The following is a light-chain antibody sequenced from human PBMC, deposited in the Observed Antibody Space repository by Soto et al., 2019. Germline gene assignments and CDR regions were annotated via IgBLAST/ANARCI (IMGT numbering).Light chain of an antibody. V-gene: IGKV4-1*01. J-gene: IGKJ4*01. CDR1: QSVLFTSNNQNY. CDR2: WAS. Sequence: DIVMTQSPDSLAVSLGERATINCKSSQSVLFTSNNQNYLAWYQQKPGQPPKLLIYWASTRESGVPDRFSGSGSGTDLTHTISSLQAEDAAVYYCQQYYSPPLTFGGGTKVEIK. CDR3: QQYYSPPLT.